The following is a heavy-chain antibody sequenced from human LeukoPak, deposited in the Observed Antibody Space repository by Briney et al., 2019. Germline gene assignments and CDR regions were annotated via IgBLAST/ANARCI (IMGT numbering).Heavy chain of an antibody. CDR2: INSDGSST. Sequence: AGGSLRLSCAASGFTFSSYWMHWVRQAPGKGLVWVSRINSDGSSTSYADSVKGRFTISRDNAKNTLYLQMNSLRAEDTAVYYCARGTTIFGVAFNWFDPWGQGTLVTVS. V-gene: IGHV3-74*01. D-gene: IGHD3-3*01. J-gene: IGHJ5*02. CDR3: ARGTTIFGVAFNWFDP. CDR1: GFTFSSYW.